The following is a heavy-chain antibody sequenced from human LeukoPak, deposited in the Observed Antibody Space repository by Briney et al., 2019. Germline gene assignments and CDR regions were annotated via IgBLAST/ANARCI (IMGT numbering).Heavy chain of an antibody. J-gene: IGHJ4*02. CDR1: GFSFSGYG. Sequence: GGSLRLSCVASGFSFSGYGIHWVRQAPGKGLEWVAVISYDGSNKYYADSVKGRFTVSRDNSKNTLYLQMNGLRTEDTAVYYCANALDDFGGGWGQGTLVTVAS. V-gene: IGHV3-30*18. CDR3: ANALDDFGGG. CDR2: ISYDGSNK. D-gene: IGHD4-23*01.